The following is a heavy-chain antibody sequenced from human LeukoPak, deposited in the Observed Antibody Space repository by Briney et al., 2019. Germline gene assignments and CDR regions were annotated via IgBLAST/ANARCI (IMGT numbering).Heavy chain of an antibody. CDR2: IYYSGAT. Sequence: PSETLSLTCTVSGGSISSYYWTWIRQPPGKGLEWIGYIYYSGATYYNPSLKSRVGISVDTSKNQFSLKLRSVTAADTAIYYCARDRRGYYGSGSNWFDPWGQGTLVTVST. D-gene: IGHD3-10*01. V-gene: IGHV4-59*12. CDR3: ARDRRGYYGSGSNWFDP. J-gene: IGHJ5*02. CDR1: GGSISSYY.